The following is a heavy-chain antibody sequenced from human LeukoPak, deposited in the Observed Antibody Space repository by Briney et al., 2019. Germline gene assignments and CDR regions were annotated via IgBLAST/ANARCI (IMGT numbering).Heavy chain of an antibody. Sequence: ASVKVSCKASGYTFTSYYMHWVRQAPGQGLEWMGIINPSGGSTSYAQKFQGRVTMTRDMSTSTVYMELSSLRSEDTAVYYCARSHYDILTGYYIPFVYWGQGTLVTVSS. CDR1: GYTFTSYY. D-gene: IGHD3-9*01. CDR3: ARSHYDILTGYYIPFVY. J-gene: IGHJ4*02. CDR2: INPSGGST. V-gene: IGHV1-46*01.